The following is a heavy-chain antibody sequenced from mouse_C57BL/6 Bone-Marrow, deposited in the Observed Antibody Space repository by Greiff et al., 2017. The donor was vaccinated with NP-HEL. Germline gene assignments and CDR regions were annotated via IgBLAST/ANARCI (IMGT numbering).Heavy chain of an antibody. CDR1: GYTFTSYW. CDR3: AREVHDGYFYYAMDY. J-gene: IGHJ4*01. V-gene: IGHV1-61*01. Sequence: QVQLQQPGAELVRPGSSVKLSCKASGYTFTSYWMDWVKQRPGQGLEWIGNIYPSDSETHYNQQFKDKATLTVDKSSSTAYMQLSSLTSEDSAVYYCAREVHDGYFYYAMDYWGQGTSVTVSS. CDR2: IYPSDSET. D-gene: IGHD2-3*01.